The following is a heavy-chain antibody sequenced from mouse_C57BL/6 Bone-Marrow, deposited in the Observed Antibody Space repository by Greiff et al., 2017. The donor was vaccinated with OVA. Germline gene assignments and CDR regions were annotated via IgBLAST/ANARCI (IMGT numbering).Heavy chain of an antibody. Sequence: DVQLVESGGGLVKPGGSLKLSCAASGFTFSDYGMHWVRQAPEKGLEWVAYISSGSSTIYYADTVKGRFTISRDNAKNTLFLQMTRLRSEDTAMYDGARDYDDDVLAYWGQGTLVTVSA. J-gene: IGHJ3*01. D-gene: IGHD2-4*01. V-gene: IGHV5-17*01. CDR1: GFTFSDYG. CDR3: ARDYDDDVLAY. CDR2: ISSGSSTI.